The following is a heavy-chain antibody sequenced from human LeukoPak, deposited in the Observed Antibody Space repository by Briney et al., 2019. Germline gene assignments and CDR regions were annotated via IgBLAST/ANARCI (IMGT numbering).Heavy chain of an antibody. CDR3: ARDNSVGDNAWWFDP. Sequence: ASVKVSCEASGDTFSNSAFSWVRQAPGQGLEWMGGIIPIFGTPNYAQKFQGRVTISADESTSTDYMELSSLRSEDTAVYYCARDNSVGDNAWWFDPWGQGTLVTVSS. V-gene: IGHV1-69*13. J-gene: IGHJ5*02. CDR1: GDTFSNSA. CDR2: IIPIFGTP. D-gene: IGHD1-26*01.